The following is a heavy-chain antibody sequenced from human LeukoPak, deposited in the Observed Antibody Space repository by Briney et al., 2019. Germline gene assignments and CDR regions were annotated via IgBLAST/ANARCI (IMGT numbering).Heavy chain of an antibody. CDR3: ARELRIGYFDY. CDR1: GGSISSYY. D-gene: IGHD2-15*01. CDR2: IYYCGST. Sequence: SETLSLTCTVSGGSISSYYWSWIRQPPGKGLEWIGYIYYCGSTNYNPSLKSRVTISVDTSKNQFSLKLSSVTAADTAVYYCARELRIGYFDYWGQGTLVTASS. J-gene: IGHJ4*02. V-gene: IGHV4-59*01.